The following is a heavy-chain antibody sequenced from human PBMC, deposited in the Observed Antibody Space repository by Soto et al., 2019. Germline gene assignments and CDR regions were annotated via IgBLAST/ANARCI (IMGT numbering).Heavy chain of an antibody. CDR3: ARPYYDSSGYYLWYFDY. V-gene: IGHV1-69*06. CDR1: GDSFNTFA. Sequence: QVQLVQSGAEVKKPGSSVKLSCKASGDSFNTFAVTWVRQTPGQGLEWMGGIIPNFDTPNYAQKFQGRVTIIADKSTSTPYIELSSLRSEDTAVYYCARPYYDSSGYYLWYFDYWGQGTLVNVSS. D-gene: IGHD3-22*01. CDR2: IIPNFDTP. J-gene: IGHJ4*02.